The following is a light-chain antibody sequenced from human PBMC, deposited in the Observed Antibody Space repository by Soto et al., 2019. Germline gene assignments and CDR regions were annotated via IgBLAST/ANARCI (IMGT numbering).Light chain of an antibody. CDR3: CSYAGSSTFYV. CDR1: SSDVGGYNY. J-gene: IGLJ1*01. CDR2: EVS. Sequence: QSALTQPASMSGSPGQSITISCTGTSSDVGGYNYVSWYQQHPGKAPKLMIYEVSNRPSGVSNRFSGSKSGNTASLTISGLQAEDEADYYCCSYAGSSTFYVFGTGTKVTVL. V-gene: IGLV2-23*02.